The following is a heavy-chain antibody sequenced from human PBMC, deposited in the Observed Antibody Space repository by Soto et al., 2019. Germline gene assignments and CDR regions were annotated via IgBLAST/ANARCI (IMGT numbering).Heavy chain of an antibody. Sequence: QVQLQESGPGLVKASQTLSLTCTVSGGSVTSGASSWAWIRQHPGKGLEWIGFIYFNGVTYYNSSLKSRSAISVDTSKSQLSLNLPSVTAADTAVYYCAKATLTAGWPYFEYWGQGILVTVSS. CDR3: AKATLTAGWPYFEY. J-gene: IGHJ4*02. CDR2: IYFNGVT. CDR1: GGSVTSGASS. V-gene: IGHV4-31*03. D-gene: IGHD2-21*02.